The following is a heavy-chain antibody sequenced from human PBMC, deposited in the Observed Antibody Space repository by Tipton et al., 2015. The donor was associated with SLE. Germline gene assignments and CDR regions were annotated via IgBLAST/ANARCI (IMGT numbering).Heavy chain of an antibody. D-gene: IGHD1-26*01. CDR3: AGYSGSYAQYDAFDI. Sequence: TLSLTCTVSGGSISSYYWSWIRQPPGKGLEWIGYIYYSGSTNYNPSLKSRVTILVDTSKNQFSLKLSSVTAADTAVYYCAGYSGSYAQYDAFDIWGQGTMVTVSS. CDR1: GGSISSYY. CDR2: IYYSGST. V-gene: IGHV4-59*08. J-gene: IGHJ3*02.